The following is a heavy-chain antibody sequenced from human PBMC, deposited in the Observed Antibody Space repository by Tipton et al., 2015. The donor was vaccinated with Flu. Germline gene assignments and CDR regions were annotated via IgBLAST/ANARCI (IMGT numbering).Heavy chain of an antibody. CDR2: IHRSGNG. J-gene: IGHJ5*02. CDR1: GDSIGYPYY. V-gene: IGHV4-38-2*01. CDR3: ARPRRDGYNFWFDP. Sequence: TLSLTCSVSGDSIGYPYYWGWIRQAPGKGLEWIGNIHRSGNGYYNPSLKSRVTMSVDSSKNQFSLRLSSVTAADTAAYYCARPRRDGYNFWFDPWGQGTLVTVSS. D-gene: IGHD5-24*01.